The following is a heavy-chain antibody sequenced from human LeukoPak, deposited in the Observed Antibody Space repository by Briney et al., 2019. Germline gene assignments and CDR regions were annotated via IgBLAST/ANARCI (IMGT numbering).Heavy chain of an antibody. V-gene: IGHV4-4*07. CDR1: GGSISSDY. CDR3: ARQIASAGTAGFDF. D-gene: IGHD6-13*01. CDR2: IYSTGST. Sequence: PAETLSLTCTVSGGSISSDYLSWIRQPAGKGLEWIGRIYSTGSTNYNPSLKSRVTMSVDTSKNQFSLRLRSVTAADTAVYYCARQIASAGTAGFDFWGQGALVTVSS. J-gene: IGHJ4*02.